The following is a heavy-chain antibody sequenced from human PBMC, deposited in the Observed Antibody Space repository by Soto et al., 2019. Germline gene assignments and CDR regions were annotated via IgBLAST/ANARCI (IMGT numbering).Heavy chain of an antibody. D-gene: IGHD3-3*01. J-gene: IGHJ3*02. Sequence: KTSETLSLTCAVSGGSISSGGYSWSWIRQPPXKGLEWIGYIYHSGSTYYNPSLKSRVTISVDRSKNQFSLKLSSVTAADTAVYYCASWSRVDFWSGYYAFDIWGQGTMVTVSS. CDR1: GGSISSGGYS. CDR2: IYHSGST. CDR3: ASWSRVDFWSGYYAFDI. V-gene: IGHV4-30-2*01.